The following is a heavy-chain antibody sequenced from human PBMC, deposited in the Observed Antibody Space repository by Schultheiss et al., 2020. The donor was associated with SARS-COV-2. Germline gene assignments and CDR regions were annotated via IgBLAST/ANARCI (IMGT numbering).Heavy chain of an antibody. D-gene: IGHD6-19*01. Sequence: SETLSLTCAVSGGSISSSNWWSWVRQPPGKGLEWIGEIYHSGSTNYNPSLKSRVTISVDTSKKQFSLKLSSVTAADTAVYYCARVLSGWYYFDYWGQGTLVTVSS. CDR2: IYHSGST. CDR3: ARVLSGWYYFDY. CDR1: GGSISSSNW. J-gene: IGHJ4*02. V-gene: IGHV4-4*02.